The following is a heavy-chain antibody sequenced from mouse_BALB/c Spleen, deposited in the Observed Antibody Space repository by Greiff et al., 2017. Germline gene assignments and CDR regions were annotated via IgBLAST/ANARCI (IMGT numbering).Heavy chain of an antibody. V-gene: IGHV5-17*02. CDR2: ISSGRSTI. CDR3: ARGSPYGSYAMDY. D-gene: IGHD2-2*01. Sequence: EVQLVESGGGLVQPGGSRKLSCAASGFTFSSFGMHWVRQAPEKGLEWVAYISSGRSTIYYADTVTGRFTISRDNPKNTLFLQMTSLRSEDTAMYYCARGSPYGSYAMDYWGQGTSVTVSS. J-gene: IGHJ4*01. CDR1: GFTFSSFG.